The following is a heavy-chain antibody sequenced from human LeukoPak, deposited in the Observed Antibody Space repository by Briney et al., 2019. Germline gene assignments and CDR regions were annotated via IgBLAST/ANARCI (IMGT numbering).Heavy chain of an antibody. Sequence: SQTLSLTCVVSGDSVSSKNGAWNWIRQSPSRGLEWLGRTYYRSKWYNDYAESMEGRMTISQDTSKNQYSLHLNSVTPDDTAVYYCARVRRRYCSSTSCSRREYFDYWGQGTLVTVSS. CDR2: TYYRSKWYN. CDR3: ARVRRRYCSSTSCSRREYFDY. V-gene: IGHV6-1*01. J-gene: IGHJ4*02. D-gene: IGHD2-2*01. CDR1: GDSVSSKNGA.